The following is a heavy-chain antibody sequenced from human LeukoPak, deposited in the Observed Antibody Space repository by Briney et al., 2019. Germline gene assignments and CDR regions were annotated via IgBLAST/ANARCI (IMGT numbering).Heavy chain of an antibody. CDR2: ISSDGSDT. Sequence: GGSLRLSCAASGFTFSTYAMHWVRQAPGKGLEWVALISSDGSDTYYAGSVKGRFTVSRDNSKNTLFLQMNGLRAEDTAVFYCARGRSLDYCSSTTCYAHSGVWGQGTLVTVSS. D-gene: IGHD2-2*01. CDR3: ARGRSLDYCSSTTCYAHSGV. J-gene: IGHJ1*01. V-gene: IGHV3-30*04. CDR1: GFTFSTYA.